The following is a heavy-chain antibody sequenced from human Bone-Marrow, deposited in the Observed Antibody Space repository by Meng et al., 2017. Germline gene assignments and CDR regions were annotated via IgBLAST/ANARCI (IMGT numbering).Heavy chain of an antibody. Sequence: QVRLTEPGPGRVKPSGTRSLTCVVSGGSISSIDWWSWVRQPPGKGLEWIGEIYHGGDTNYNPSLKSRVTIAIDRSKNQFSLKLSSVTAADTAVYYCASWIYSCGWQWGQGTLVTVSS. CDR3: ASWIYSCGWQ. CDR1: GGSISSIDW. J-gene: IGHJ4*02. CDR2: IYHGGDT. V-gene: IGHV4/OR15-8*02. D-gene: IGHD6-19*01.